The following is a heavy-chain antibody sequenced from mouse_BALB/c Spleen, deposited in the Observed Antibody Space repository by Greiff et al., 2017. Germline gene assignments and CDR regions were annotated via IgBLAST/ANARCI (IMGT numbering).Heavy chain of an antibody. V-gene: IGHV3-6*02. CDR1: GYSITSGYY. Sequence: EVQRVESGPGLVKPSQSLSLTCSVTGYSITSGYYWNWIRQFPGNKLELMGYISYDGSNNYNPSLKNRSSITLDTSKNQFFLKLNSVTTEDTATYYCAREGDYYGSSYWYFDVWGAGTTVTVSS. CDR3: AREGDYYGSSYWYFDV. CDR2: ISYDGSN. D-gene: IGHD1-1*01. J-gene: IGHJ1*01.